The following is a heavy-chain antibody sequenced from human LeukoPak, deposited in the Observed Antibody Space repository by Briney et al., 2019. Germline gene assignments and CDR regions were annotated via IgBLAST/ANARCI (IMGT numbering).Heavy chain of an antibody. CDR3: ARHERGQWNYLDIVV. J-gene: IGHJ4*02. CDR2: IYPGDSDT. Sequence: GESLKISCKGFGYSFISYWIGWLRQMPGRGLEWMGIIYPGDSDTRYSPSFQGQVTISADKSISTAYLQWSSLKASDTAMYYCARHERGQWNYLDIVVWGQGTLVTVSS. D-gene: IGHD2-2*03. V-gene: IGHV5-51*01. CDR1: GYSFISYW.